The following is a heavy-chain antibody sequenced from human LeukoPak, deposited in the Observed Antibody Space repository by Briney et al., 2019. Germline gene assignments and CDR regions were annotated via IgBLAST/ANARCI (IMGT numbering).Heavy chain of an antibody. D-gene: IGHD6-13*01. J-gene: IGHJ4*02. CDR3: ARASRYSSSWYAY. CDR2: MNPNSGNT. Sequence: GASVTVSFTCSGYTFTIYDINWVRQAPGQGLGWMGWMNPNSGNTGYSQKFQGRVTMTRNTSISTAYMELSSLRSEDTAVYYCARASRYSSSWYAYWGQGTLVTVSS. V-gene: IGHV1-8*01. CDR1: GYTFTIYD.